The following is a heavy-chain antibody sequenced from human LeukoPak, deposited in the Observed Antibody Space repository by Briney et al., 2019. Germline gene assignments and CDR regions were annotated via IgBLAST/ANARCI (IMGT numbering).Heavy chain of an antibody. V-gene: IGHV3-23*01. Sequence: GGSLRLSCAASGFTFSSYSMNWVRQAPGKGLEWVSGISGSGGNTFYADSVKGRFTISRDNSKSTLSLQMNSLRAEDTAVYYCARVVSEYYYDSSGYLDYWGQGTLVTVSS. CDR2: ISGSGGNT. D-gene: IGHD3-22*01. J-gene: IGHJ4*02. CDR3: ARVVSEYYYDSSGYLDY. CDR1: GFTFSSYS.